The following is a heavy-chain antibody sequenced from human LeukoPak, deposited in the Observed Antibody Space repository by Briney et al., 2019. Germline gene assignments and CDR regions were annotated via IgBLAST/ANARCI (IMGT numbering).Heavy chain of an antibody. CDR2: INSNGRST. J-gene: IGHJ4*02. CDR1: GFTFSSYW. CDR3: ARGTVTAPDY. D-gene: IGHD2-21*02. Sequence: GGSLRLSCAASGFTFSSYWMHWVRQAPGKGLVWVSRINSNGRSTIYADSVKGRFTISRDNARNTLYLQMNSLRAEDTAVYYCARGTVTAPDYWGQGTLVTVSS. V-gene: IGHV3-74*01.